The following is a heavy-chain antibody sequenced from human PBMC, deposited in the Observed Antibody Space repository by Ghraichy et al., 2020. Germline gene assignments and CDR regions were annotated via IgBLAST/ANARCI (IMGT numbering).Heavy chain of an antibody. Sequence: SETLSLTCTVSGGSVSSGSYYWSWVRQPPGKGLEWIGYFSDSGIKRYNSSLKSRVIISVDTRKNQFSLRMTSVTAADTAVYYCARDLMGGPHWGQGIQVTVSS. CDR1: GGSVSSGSYY. J-gene: IGHJ4*02. CDR3: ARDLMGGPH. D-gene: IGHD2-8*01. V-gene: IGHV4-61*01. CDR2: FSDSGIK.